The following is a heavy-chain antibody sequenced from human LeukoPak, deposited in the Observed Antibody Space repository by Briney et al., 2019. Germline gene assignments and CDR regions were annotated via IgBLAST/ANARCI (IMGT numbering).Heavy chain of an antibody. CDR1: GYTFTNYW. D-gene: IGHD1-20*01. CDR2: IYPGDSDT. V-gene: IGHV5-51*01. J-gene: IGHJ4*02. Sequence: PGDSLKISCKGSGYTFTNYWIGWVRQMPGKGLEFMRIIYPGDSDTRYRPSFQGQVTTSVDQSINNAYLQWSSLKASDTAMYYCARRREGITGYFDYWGQGTLVTVSS. CDR3: ARRREGITGYFDY.